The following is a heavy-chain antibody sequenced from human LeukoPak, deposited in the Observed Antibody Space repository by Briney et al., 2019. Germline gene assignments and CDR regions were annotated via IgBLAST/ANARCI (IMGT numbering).Heavy chain of an antibody. CDR2: INLNSGGT. Sequence: ASVKVSCKASVTGYYMHWVRQAPGQGLEWMGWINLNSGGTNYAQNFQDRVTMTRDTSIGTAYMELSRLRSDDTAIYYCASTCTVTNSDYWGQGTLVTVSS. J-gene: IGHJ4*02. CDR1: VTGYY. V-gene: IGHV1-2*02. D-gene: IGHD4-17*01. CDR3: ASTCTVTNSDY.